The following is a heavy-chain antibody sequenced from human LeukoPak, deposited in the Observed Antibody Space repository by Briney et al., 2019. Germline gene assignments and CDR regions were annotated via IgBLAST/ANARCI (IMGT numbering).Heavy chain of an antibody. V-gene: IGHV3-30-3*01. D-gene: IGHD6-19*01. CDR2: ISYDGSNK. CDR1: GFTFSNYA. J-gene: IGHJ4*02. Sequence: GGSLRLSCAASGFTFSNYAMHWVRQAPGKGLEWVAFISYDGSNKYYADSVKGRFTISRDNFKNTLYLQMNSLRPEDTAVYYCEAEAHTSGSDFDYWGQETLDTVSS. CDR3: EAEAHTSGSDFDY.